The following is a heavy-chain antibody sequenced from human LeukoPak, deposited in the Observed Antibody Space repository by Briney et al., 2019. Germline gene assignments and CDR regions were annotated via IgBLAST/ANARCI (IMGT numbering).Heavy chain of an antibody. D-gene: IGHD1-26*01. CDR3: ARVRKGARGYRLDY. J-gene: IGHJ4*02. CDR2: ISNRGDYI. V-gene: IGHV3-21*01. CDR1: GFTFTSYS. Sequence: GGSLRLSCSASGFTFTSYSMNWVRQAPGKGLEWVSSISNRGDYIYYADSVKGRFTISRDNAKNSLYLQMNSLRAEDTAVYYCARVRKGARGYRLDYWGQGTLVTVSS.